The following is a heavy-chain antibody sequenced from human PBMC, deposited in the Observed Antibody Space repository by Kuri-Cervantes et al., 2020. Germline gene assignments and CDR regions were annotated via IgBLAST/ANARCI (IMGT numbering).Heavy chain of an antibody. CDR1: GYTFTGYY. V-gene: IGHV1-2*02. CDR3: ARGVNFYGSGRDYLDP. CDR2: INTNTGGT. Sequence: ASVKVSCKASGYTFTGYYMHWVRQAPGQGLEWMGWINTNTGGTKYAQKFQGRVTLTRDTSISTAYMDLSSLRSDDTAVYYCARGVNFYGSGRDYLDPRGQGTLVTVSS. J-gene: IGHJ5*02. D-gene: IGHD3-10*01.